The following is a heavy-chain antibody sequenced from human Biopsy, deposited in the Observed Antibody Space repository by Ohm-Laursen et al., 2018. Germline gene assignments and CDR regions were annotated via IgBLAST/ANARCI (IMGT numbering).Heavy chain of an antibody. CDR2: IIAVSGLV. V-gene: IGHV1-69*10. D-gene: IGHD3-3*01. J-gene: IGHJ4*02. Sequence: SVKVSCKASGGTFSNYAISWVRQAPGEGLEWMGGIIAVSGLVNYAPKFQGRVSITADKSTNTAYMELSNLKSEDTAVYYCATPFQYYDSWGGYPPFDHWGQGTLVTVSS. CDR1: GGTFSNYA. CDR3: ATPFQYYDSWGGYPPFDH.